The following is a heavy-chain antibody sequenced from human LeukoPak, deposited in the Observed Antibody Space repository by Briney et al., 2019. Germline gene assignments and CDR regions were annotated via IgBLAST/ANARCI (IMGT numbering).Heavy chain of an antibody. CDR3: ARDRKYYYDSSGYSSLDF. CDR2: ISAYNGNT. V-gene: IGHV1-18*01. D-gene: IGHD3-22*01. J-gene: IGHJ4*02. Sequence: ASVKVSCTASGGTFSSYAISWVRQAPGQGLERMGWISAYNGNTNYAQKLQGRVTMTTDTSTSTAYMELRSLRSDDTAVYYCARDRKYYYDSSGYSSLDFWGQGTLVTVSS. CDR1: GGTFSSYA.